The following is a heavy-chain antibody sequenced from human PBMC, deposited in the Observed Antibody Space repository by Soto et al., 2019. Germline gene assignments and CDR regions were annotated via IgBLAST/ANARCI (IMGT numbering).Heavy chain of an antibody. CDR2: INPRVGST. D-gene: IGHD2-15*01. CDR1: GYTLNTYS. J-gene: IGHJ6*04. CDR3: ARVGGFSAYYYNLDV. Sequence: ASVKVSCKASGYTLNTYSMHWVRQAPGQGPEWMGIINPRVGSTTYAQNFQDRVTMTRDTSSSTVYMELSSLRSEDTAVYYCARVGGFSAYYYNLDVWGEGTTVTVSS. V-gene: IGHV1-46*02.